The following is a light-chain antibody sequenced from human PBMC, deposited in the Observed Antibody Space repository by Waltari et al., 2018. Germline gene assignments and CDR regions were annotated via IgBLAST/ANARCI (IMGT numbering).Light chain of an antibody. Sequence: EIVMTQSPATLSVSPGETATLSCRASQSVRSNLAWYQQKPGQAPSLLIHGASTRATGVPARFSGSGSGTESTLTISSLQSEDFAVYYCQQYDNWLLTFGGGTKVEI. V-gene: IGKV3-15*01. CDR3: QQYDNWLLT. CDR1: QSVRSN. J-gene: IGKJ4*01. CDR2: GAS.